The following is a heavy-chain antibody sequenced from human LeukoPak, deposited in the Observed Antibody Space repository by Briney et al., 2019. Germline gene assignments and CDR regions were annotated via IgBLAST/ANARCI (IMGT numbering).Heavy chain of an antibody. Sequence: GRSLRLSCAASGFTFSSYGMHWVRQAPGKGLEWVAVIWYDGSNKNYADSVKGRFTISRDNSKNTLYLQMNSLRAEDTAVYYCARDYLDWYFDLWGRGTLVTVSS. CDR3: ARDYLDWYFDL. J-gene: IGHJ2*01. V-gene: IGHV3-33*01. CDR2: IWYDGSNK. CDR1: GFTFSSYG.